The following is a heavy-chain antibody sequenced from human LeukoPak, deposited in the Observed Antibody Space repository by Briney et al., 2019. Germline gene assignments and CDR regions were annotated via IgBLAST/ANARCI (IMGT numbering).Heavy chain of an antibody. Sequence: GGSLRLSCAASGFTFSSYSMNWVRQSPGKGLEWVSSISSSSSYIYYADSVKGRFTISRDNAKNSLYLQMNSLRAEDTAVYYCARDPTPEVRGVPNWFDPWGQGTLVTVSS. CDR1: GFTFSSYS. V-gene: IGHV3-21*01. CDR2: ISSSSSYI. CDR3: ARDPTPEVRGVPNWFDP. D-gene: IGHD3-10*01. J-gene: IGHJ5*02.